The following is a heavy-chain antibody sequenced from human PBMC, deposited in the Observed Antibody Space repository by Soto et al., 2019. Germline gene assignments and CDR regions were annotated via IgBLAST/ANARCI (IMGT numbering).Heavy chain of an antibody. D-gene: IGHD2-15*01. CDR3: ARDLWWYLH. V-gene: IGHV3-23*01. CDR2: ISAGSEGA. Sequence: EVQMLESGGGLVQPGGSLRLSCAASGFSFTSHAMSWVRQAPGKGLQWISSISAGSEGAYYADSVKGRFTIYRDNSNNTLYLHMNSLRAEDTAVYYCARDLWWYLHWGQGTLVSVSS. J-gene: IGHJ1*01. CDR1: GFSFTSHA.